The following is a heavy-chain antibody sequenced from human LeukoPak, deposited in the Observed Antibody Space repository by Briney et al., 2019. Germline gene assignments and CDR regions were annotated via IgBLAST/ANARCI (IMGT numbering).Heavy chain of an antibody. CDR2: INTDTGSP. V-gene: IGHV7-4-1*02. J-gene: IGHJ4*02. CDR3: ARVEENYFTY. D-gene: IGHD3-3*01. CDR1: GGTFSSYA. Sequence: GSSVKVSCKASGGTFSSYAISWVRQAPGQGLEWMGWINTDTGSPTYAQDFAGRIVFSLDTSLSTAYVQINTLKAEDTAIYYCARVEENYFTYWGQGTLVTVSS.